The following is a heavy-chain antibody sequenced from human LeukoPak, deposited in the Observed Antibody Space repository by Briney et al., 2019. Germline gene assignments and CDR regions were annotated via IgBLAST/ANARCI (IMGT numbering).Heavy chain of an antibody. CDR2: IIPIFGTA. CDR1: GGTFSSYA. J-gene: IGHJ6*03. V-gene: IGHV1-69*05. Sequence: GASVKVSCKASGGTFSSYAISWVRQAPGQGLEWMGGIIPIFGTANYAQKFQGRVTITTDESTSTAYMELSSLRSEDTAVYYCARGFGGAMVKYHYYYYMDVWGKGTTVTVSS. CDR3: ARGFGGAMVKYHYYYYMDV. D-gene: IGHD5-18*01.